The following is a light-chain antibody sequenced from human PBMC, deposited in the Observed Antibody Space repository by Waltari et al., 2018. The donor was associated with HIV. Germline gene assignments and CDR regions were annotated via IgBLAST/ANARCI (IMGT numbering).Light chain of an antibody. CDR1: SSNVGAGYD. Sequence: QSVLTQPPSVSGAPGQRVTISCTGSSSNVGAGYDVHWYQQLPGTTPKPLIYGNNKRPSGVPDRFSGSKSGTSASLAITGLQADDEADYYCQSYDSSLVIFGGGTKLTVL. CDR2: GNN. CDR3: QSYDSSLVI. V-gene: IGLV1-40*01. J-gene: IGLJ2*01.